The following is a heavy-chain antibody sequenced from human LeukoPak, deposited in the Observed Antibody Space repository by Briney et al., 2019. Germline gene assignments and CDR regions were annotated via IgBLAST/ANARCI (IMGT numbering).Heavy chain of an antibody. J-gene: IGHJ4*02. D-gene: IGHD6-19*01. V-gene: IGHV3-74*01. CDR3: ATKQWLAPPPDS. Sequence: PGGSLRLSCAASGFTFSKYWMLWVRHAPGKGLESVSRINTDGTATTYADSVKGRFTVSRDNADNTMSLQMNSVRDEDTAVYYCATKQWLAPPPDSWGQGTPVTVSS. CDR2: INTDGTAT. CDR1: GFTFSKYW.